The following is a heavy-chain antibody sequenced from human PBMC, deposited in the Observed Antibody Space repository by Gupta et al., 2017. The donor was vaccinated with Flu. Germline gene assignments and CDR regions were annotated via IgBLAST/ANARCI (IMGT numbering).Heavy chain of an antibody. CDR3: ARPLGNYYDSSGYPDAFDI. CDR1: GFTFSSYG. D-gene: IGHD3-22*01. V-gene: IGHV3-33*01. J-gene: IGHJ3*02. CDR2: IWYDGSNK. Sequence: QVQLVESGGGVVQPGRSLRLSCAASGFTFSSYGMHWVRQAPGKGLEWVAVIWYDGSNKYYADSVKGRFTISRDNSKNTLYLQMNSLRAEDTAVYYCARPLGNYYDSSGYPDAFDIWGQGTMVTVSS.